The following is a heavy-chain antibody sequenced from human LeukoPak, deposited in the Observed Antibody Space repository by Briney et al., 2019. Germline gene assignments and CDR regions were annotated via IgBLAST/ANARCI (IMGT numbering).Heavy chain of an antibody. V-gene: IGHV3-33*08. J-gene: IGHJ5*02. D-gene: IGHD5-12*01. CDR1: GFTFSSYG. CDR2: IWYDGSNK. Sequence: GGSLRLSCVGSGFTFSSYGMHWVRQAPGKGLEWVAVIWYDGSNKYYADSVKGRFTISRDNSKNTLYLQMNSLRAEDTAVYYCARQYSGYESFDPWGQGTLVTVSS. CDR3: ARQYSGYESFDP.